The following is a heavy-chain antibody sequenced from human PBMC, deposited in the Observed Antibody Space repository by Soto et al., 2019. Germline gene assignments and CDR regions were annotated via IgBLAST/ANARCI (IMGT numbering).Heavy chain of an antibody. CDR2: IYHSWST. V-gene: IGHV4-39*01. CDR3: AGRSSLASVQVYFGEISNYNWFDP. CDR1: NGSISSAIYY. J-gene: IGHJ5*02. Sequence: QLQLQESGPGLVKPSETLSLTCTVSNGSISSAIYYWGWIRQPPGKGLEWIGSIYHSWSTYYNQYLQGRLTVSVETSKNEFSLKLGSVTAADTAVYFCAGRSSLASVQVYFGEISNYNWFDPWGQGTLVTVSS. D-gene: IGHD3-9*01.